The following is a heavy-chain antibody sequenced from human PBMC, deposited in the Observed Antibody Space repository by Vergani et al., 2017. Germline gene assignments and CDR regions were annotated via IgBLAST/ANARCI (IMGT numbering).Heavy chain of an antibody. CDR2: IIPILGIA. V-gene: IGHV1-69*02. J-gene: IGHJ5*02. D-gene: IGHD2-2*01. CDR1: GGPFSSYT. CDR3: ARAASKVVVPAAMYNWFDP. Sequence: QVQLVQSGAAVKKPGSSVKVSCKASGGPFSSYTISWVRQAPGQGLEWMGRIIPILGIANYAQKFQGRVPITSDKSTSTAYMELSSLSSEDTAVYYCARAASKVVVPAAMYNWFDPWGQGTVVTVSS.